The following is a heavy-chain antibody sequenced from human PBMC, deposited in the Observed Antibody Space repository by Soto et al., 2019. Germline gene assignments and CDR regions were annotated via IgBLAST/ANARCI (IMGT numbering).Heavy chain of an antibody. Sequence: VQLVESGGGVVQPGRSLRLSCAASGFTFSSYAMHWVRQAPGKGLEWVAVISYDGSNKYYADSVKGRFTISRDNSKNTLYLQMNSLRAEDTAMSYCARDSGSYSGYFDYWGQGTLVTVSS. CDR3: ARDSGSYSGYFDY. D-gene: IGHD1-26*01. V-gene: IGHV3-30-3*01. CDR2: ISYDGSNK. J-gene: IGHJ4*02. CDR1: GFTFSSYA.